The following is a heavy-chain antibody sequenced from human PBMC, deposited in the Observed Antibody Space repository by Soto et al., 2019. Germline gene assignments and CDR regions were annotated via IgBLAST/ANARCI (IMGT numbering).Heavy chain of an antibody. CDR2: ISGSGGST. CDR1: GFTFSSYA. Sequence: GGSLRLSCAASGFTFSSYAMSWVRQAPGKGLEWVSAISGSGGSTYYADSVKGRFTISRDNSKNTLYLQMNSLRAEDTAVYYCAKGRGYCSSTSCHVGSDYWGQGTLVTVSS. V-gene: IGHV3-23*01. CDR3: AKGRGYCSSTSCHVGSDY. D-gene: IGHD2-2*01. J-gene: IGHJ4*02.